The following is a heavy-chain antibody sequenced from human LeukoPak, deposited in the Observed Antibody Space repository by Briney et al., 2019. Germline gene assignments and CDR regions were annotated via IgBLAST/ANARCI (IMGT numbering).Heavy chain of an antibody. J-gene: IGHJ4*02. V-gene: IGHV3-15*01. CDR2: IKRIIDGGTT. Sequence: GGSLRLSCAASGSTSTNTWMTWVRQAPGKGLEWVGRIKRIIDGGTTDYAAPVKGRFTVSRDDSINTLYLQMSSLKTEDTAVYYCAAQGGSGDLRYWGQGTPVTVSS. CDR3: AAQGGSGDLRY. D-gene: IGHD4-17*01. CDR1: GSTSTNTW.